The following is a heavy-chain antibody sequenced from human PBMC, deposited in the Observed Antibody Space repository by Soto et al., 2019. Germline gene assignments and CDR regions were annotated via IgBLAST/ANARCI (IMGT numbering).Heavy chain of an antibody. CDR1: GYTFTSYD. Sequence: ASVKVSCKASGYTFTSYDINWVRQATGQGLEWMGWMNPNSGNTGYAQKFQGRVTMTRNTSISTAYMELSSLRSEDTAVYYCARGRLYYYGSGSYYNWFDPWGQGTLVTVSS. D-gene: IGHD3-10*01. CDR3: ARGRLYYYGSGSYYNWFDP. V-gene: IGHV1-8*01. J-gene: IGHJ5*02. CDR2: MNPNSGNT.